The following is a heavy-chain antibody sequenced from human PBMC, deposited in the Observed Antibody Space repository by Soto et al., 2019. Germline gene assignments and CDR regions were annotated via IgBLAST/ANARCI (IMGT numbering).Heavy chain of an antibody. CDR2: INHSGST. CDR1: GGSFSGYY. D-gene: IGHD3-3*01. Sequence: QVQLQQWGAGLLKPSETLSLTCAVYGGSFSGYYWSWIRQPPGKGLEWIGEINHSGSTNYNPSLKSRVTISVDTSKNQFSLKLSSVTAADTAVYYCARAFSDLRFLDWLSNPRFDPWGQGTLVTVSS. V-gene: IGHV4-34*01. J-gene: IGHJ5*02. CDR3: ARAFSDLRFLDWLSNPRFDP.